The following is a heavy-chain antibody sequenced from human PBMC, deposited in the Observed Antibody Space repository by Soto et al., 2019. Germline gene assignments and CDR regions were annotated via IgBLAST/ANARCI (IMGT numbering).Heavy chain of an antibody. V-gene: IGHV4-31*03. CDR2: IYYSGST. CDR3: ARAWTNVDIVAYYGMDV. D-gene: IGHD5-12*01. CDR1: GGSISSGGYY. J-gene: IGHJ6*02. Sequence: LSLTCTVSGGSISSGGYYWSWIRQHPGKGLEWIGYIYYSGSTYYNPSLKSRVTISVDTSKNQFSLKLSSVTAADTAVYYCARAWTNVDIVAYYGMDVWGQGTTVTVS.